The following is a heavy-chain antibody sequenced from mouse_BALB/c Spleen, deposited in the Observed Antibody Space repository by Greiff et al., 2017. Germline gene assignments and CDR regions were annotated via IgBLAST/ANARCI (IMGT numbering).Heavy chain of an antibody. D-gene: IGHD3-1*01. V-gene: IGHV5-9-4*01. CDR2: ISSGGSYT. CDR3: ARAARATLYFDY. CDR1: GFTFSSYA. J-gene: IGHJ2*01. Sequence: DVQLQESGGGLVKPGGSLKLSCAASGFTFSSYAMSWVRQSPEKRLEWVAEISSGGSYTYYPDTVTGRFTISRDNAKNTLYLEMSSLRSEDTAMYYCARAARATLYFDYWGQGTTLTVSS.